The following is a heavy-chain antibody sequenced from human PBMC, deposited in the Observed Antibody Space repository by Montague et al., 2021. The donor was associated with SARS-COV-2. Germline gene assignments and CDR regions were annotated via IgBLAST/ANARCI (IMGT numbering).Heavy chain of an antibody. CDR1: GGTVRDYY. CDR3: ARHSVSEDGTFFRSYFDP. Sequence: SETRSLTCTVSGGTVRDYYWNWIRQTPRKGLEWIGYIFYNGYTKXXPSLESRVTLSVDTPGNQFFLSLRSVTASDTATYFCARHSVSEDGTFFRSYFDPWGQGAPVIVSS. CDR2: IFYNGYT. D-gene: IGHD1-1*01. V-gene: IGHV4-59*08. J-gene: IGHJ5*02.